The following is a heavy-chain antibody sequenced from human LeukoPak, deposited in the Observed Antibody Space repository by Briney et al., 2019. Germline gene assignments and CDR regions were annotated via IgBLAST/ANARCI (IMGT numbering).Heavy chain of an antibody. V-gene: IGHV1-46*01. CDR2: INPSGGST. CDR3: ATPQETPDYGGKDTRFDY. J-gene: IGHJ4*02. Sequence: GASVKVSCKASGYTFTSYYMHWVRQAPGQGLEWMGIINPSGGSTSYAQKFQGRITMTRDTSTSTVYVELSSLRSEDTAVYYCATPQETPDYGGKDTRFDYWGQGTLVTVSS. D-gene: IGHD4-23*01. CDR1: GYTFTSYY.